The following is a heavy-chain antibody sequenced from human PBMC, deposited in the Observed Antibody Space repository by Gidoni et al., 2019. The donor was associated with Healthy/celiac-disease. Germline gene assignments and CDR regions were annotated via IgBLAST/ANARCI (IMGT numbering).Heavy chain of an antibody. CDR3: ARAQVEITIWGGAPYYFDY. J-gene: IGHJ4*02. CDR1: GGSISSGGYS. Sequence: QLQLQESGSGLVKPSQTLSLTCAVSGGSISSGGYSWSWIRQPPGKGLEWIGYIYHRGSTYYNPSLKSRVTISVDRSKNQFSLKLSSVTAADTAVYYCARAQVEITIWGGAPYYFDYWGQGTLVTVSS. CDR2: IYHRGST. D-gene: IGHD3-3*01. V-gene: IGHV4-30-2*01.